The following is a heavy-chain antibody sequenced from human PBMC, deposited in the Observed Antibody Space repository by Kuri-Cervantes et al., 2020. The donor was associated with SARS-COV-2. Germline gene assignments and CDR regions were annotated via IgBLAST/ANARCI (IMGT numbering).Heavy chain of an antibody. J-gene: IGHJ6*03. CDR1: GLTFSSYG. Sequence: GESLKISCAASGLTFSSYGMHWVRQTPGKGLQWVAVISYDGSKRYYADAVKGRFTISRDNSKNMLYLQMNSLRAEDTALYYCARDVVVVPAAISYMDVWGKGTTVTVSS. CDR2: ISYDGSKR. CDR3: ARDVVVVPAAISYMDV. V-gene: IGHV3-30*03. D-gene: IGHD2-2*01.